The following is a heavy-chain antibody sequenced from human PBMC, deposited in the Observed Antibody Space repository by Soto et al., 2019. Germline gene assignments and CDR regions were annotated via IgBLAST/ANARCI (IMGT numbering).Heavy chain of an antibody. CDR2: IYSGGST. Sequence: GGSLRLSCAASGFTVSSNYMSWVRQAPGKGLEWVSVIYSGGSTYYADSVKGRFTISRDNSKNTLYLQMNSLRAEDTAVYYCARGPGVREEPNWFDPWGQGTLVTVSS. CDR1: GFTVSSNY. V-gene: IGHV3-53*01. CDR3: ARGPGVREEPNWFDP. J-gene: IGHJ5*02. D-gene: IGHD1-26*01.